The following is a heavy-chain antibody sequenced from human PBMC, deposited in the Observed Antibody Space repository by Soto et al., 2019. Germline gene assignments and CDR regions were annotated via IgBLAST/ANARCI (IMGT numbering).Heavy chain of an antibody. D-gene: IGHD3-10*01. CDR1: GFTFSRYA. J-gene: IGHJ6*02. V-gene: IGHV3-23*01. Sequence: SLRLACASSGFTFSRYAMSWVLQTPFKLLGLFSAISGSGGSTYYADSVKGRFTISRDNSKNTLYLQMNSLRAEDTVVYYCAKFLGSGSYYKVAYYYGMDVWGQGTTVTVSS. CDR2: ISGSGGST. CDR3: AKFLGSGSYYKVAYYYGMDV.